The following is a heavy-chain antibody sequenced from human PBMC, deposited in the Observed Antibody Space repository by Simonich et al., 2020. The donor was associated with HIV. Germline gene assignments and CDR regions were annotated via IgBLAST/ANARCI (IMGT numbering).Heavy chain of an antibody. V-gene: IGHV5-51*03. CDR3: VRRLAVAGTYWYFDI. J-gene: IGHJ2*01. Sequence: EVQLVQSGAVVKKPGESLKISCKGSGYSFTRYWIGWVRQLPEKGLEWMGSIYPVDSDTKYSPSFPGQVTISADKSISTAYLQWSSLKASDTAMYYCVRRLAVAGTYWYFDIWGRGTLVTVSS. CDR1: GYSFTRYW. CDR2: IYPVDSDT. D-gene: IGHD6-19*01.